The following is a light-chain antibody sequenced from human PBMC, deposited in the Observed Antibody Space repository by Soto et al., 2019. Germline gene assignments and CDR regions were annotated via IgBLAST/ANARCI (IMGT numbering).Light chain of an antibody. V-gene: IGKV3-15*01. CDR1: QSVGSY. Sequence: EIVMAQSPATLSVSPGERATLPCRASQSVGSYLAWYQQKPGQAPRLLIYGASTRATGIPARFSGSGSGTEFTLTISSLQSEDFAVYYCQQYDCWPRTFGQGTRVDI. CDR2: GAS. CDR3: QQYDCWPRT. J-gene: IGKJ1*01.